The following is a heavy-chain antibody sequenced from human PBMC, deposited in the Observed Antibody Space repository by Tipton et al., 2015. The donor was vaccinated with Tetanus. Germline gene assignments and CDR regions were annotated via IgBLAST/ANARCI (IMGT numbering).Heavy chain of an antibody. D-gene: IGHD2-21*02. CDR2: IKPDGGEK. CDR3: ARGMAEASNCGGDCYSDY. Sequence: SLRLSCAASGFTFSRSWMTWVRQTPGKGLEWVANIKPDGGEKYYVDSVKGRFTISRDNAKNSLHLQMSSLRAEDTAVYSSARGMAEASNCGGDCYSDYWGQGTRVTVSS. V-gene: IGHV3-7*04. CDR1: GFTFSRSW. J-gene: IGHJ4*02.